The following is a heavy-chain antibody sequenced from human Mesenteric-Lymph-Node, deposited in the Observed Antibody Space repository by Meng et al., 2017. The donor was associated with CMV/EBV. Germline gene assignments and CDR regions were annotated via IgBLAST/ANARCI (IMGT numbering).Heavy chain of an antibody. D-gene: IGHD3-10*01. CDR3: ARDGGDYYADY. Sequence: GGSLRLSCAASGFTFSSYAMTWVRQAPGKGLEWVAFTRFDGSNKYYADSVKGRFTISRDNAKNSLYLQMNSLRAEDTAVYYCARDGGDYYADYWGQGTLVTVSS. CDR1: GFTFSSYA. J-gene: IGHJ4*02. CDR2: TRFDGSNK. V-gene: IGHV3-30*02.